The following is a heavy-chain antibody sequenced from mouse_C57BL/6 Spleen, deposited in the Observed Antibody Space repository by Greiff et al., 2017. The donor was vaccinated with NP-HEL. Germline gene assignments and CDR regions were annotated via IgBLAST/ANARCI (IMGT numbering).Heavy chain of an antibody. D-gene: IGHD2-10*01. CDR1: GYTFTNYW. J-gene: IGHJ1*03. Sequence: QVQLQQSGAELVRPGTSVKMSCKASGYTFTNYWIGWAKQRPGHGLEWIGDIYPGGGYTNYNEKFKGKATLTADKSSSTAYMQFSSLTSEDSAIYYCARRAYYEYGYFDVWGTGTTVTVSS. CDR3: ARRAYYEYGYFDV. V-gene: IGHV1-63*01. CDR2: IYPGGGYT.